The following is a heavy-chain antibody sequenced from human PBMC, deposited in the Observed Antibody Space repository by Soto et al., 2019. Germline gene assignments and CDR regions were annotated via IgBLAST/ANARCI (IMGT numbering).Heavy chain of an antibody. D-gene: IGHD2-2*01. Sequence: QLQLQESGPGLVKPSETLSLTCTVSGGSISSSSYYWGWIRQPPGKGLEWIGSIYYSGSTYYNPSLKSRVTISVDTSKNQFSQKLSSVTAADTAVYYCARHMGIVVVPAATYPDYWGQGTLVTVSS. V-gene: IGHV4-39*01. J-gene: IGHJ4*02. CDR2: IYYSGST. CDR3: ARHMGIVVVPAATYPDY. CDR1: GGSISSSSYY.